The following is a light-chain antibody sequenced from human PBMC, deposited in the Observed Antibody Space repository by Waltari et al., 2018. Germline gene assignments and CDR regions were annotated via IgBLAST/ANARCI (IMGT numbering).Light chain of an antibody. Sequence: IVVTQSPPALSLSPGERATLSCRASQTIRTYLAWSQQKPGQAPRLLIYDASKRAPAIPVRFSGSGYGTDFTLTINSLEPEDFAVYYCQQRFTWPPFTFGGGTKIEIK. V-gene: IGKV3-11*01. J-gene: IGKJ4*01. CDR1: QTIRTY. CDR2: DAS. CDR3: QQRFTWPPFT.